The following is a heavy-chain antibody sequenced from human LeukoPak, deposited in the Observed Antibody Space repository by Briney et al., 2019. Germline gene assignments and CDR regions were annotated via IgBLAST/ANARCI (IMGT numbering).Heavy chain of an antibody. CDR2: IYYSGST. V-gene: IGHV4-59*01. D-gene: IGHD3-10*01. CDR1: GGSISSYY. CDR3: ARGAPLLLWFGEFDAFDI. Sequence: PSETLSLTCTVSGGSISSYYWSWIRQPPGKGLEWIGYIYYSGSTNYNPSLKSRVTISVDTSKNQFSLKLSSVTAADTAVYYCARGAPLLLWFGEFDAFDIWGQGTMVTASS. J-gene: IGHJ3*02.